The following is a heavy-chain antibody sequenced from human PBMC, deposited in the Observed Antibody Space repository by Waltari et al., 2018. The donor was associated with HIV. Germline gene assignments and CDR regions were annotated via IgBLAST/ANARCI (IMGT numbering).Heavy chain of an antibody. J-gene: IGHJ6*02. V-gene: IGHV1-18*01. CDR3: SRKLDDFWGGYSAVMDV. D-gene: IGHD3-3*01. CDR2: LSTYNGNT. CDR1: GYTFTRYG. Sequence: QVQLVKSGMEVKKPGGSVKHSRKASGYTFTRYGISWVRQAPGQGPERMGWLSTYNGNTHDAPKLQGRVTMTTNTSTSTAYMGLRSLRADDTAVYYGSRKLDDFWGGYSAVMDVWGQGTPVTVSS.